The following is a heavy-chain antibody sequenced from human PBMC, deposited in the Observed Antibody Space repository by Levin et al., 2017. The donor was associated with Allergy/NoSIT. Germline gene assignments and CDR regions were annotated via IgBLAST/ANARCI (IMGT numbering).Heavy chain of an antibody. CDR3: ARDQAAGAIYYFDY. J-gene: IGHJ4*02. CDR2: IWYDGSNK. V-gene: IGHV3-33*01. D-gene: IGHD6-13*01. Sequence: GESLKISCAASGFNFSSFAMHWVRQAPGKGLEWVAVIWYDGSNKYYEDSVKGRFTISRDNSKNTLYLQMDGLRAEDTAVYYCARDQAAGAIYYFDYWGQGTLVTVSS. CDR1: GFNFSSFA.